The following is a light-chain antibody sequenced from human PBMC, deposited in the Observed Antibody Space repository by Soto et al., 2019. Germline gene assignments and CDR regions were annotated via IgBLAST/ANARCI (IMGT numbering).Light chain of an antibody. J-gene: IGLJ1*01. CDR2: EVS. Sequence: QSALTQPASVSGSPGQSITTSCTGTSSDVGGYNYVSWYQQHPGKAPKLMIYEVSNRPSGVSNRFSGSKSGNTASLTISGLQAEDEADYYCSSYTSSSKSVFGTGTKVTVL. CDR1: SSDVGGYNY. V-gene: IGLV2-14*01. CDR3: SSYTSSSKSV.